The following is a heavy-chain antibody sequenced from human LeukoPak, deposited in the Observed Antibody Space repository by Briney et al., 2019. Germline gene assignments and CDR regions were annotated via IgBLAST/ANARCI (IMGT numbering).Heavy chain of an antibody. J-gene: IGHJ6*02. CDR1: GGSFSGYY. CDR2: INHSGST. D-gene: IGHD3-16*02. CDR3: ARDQLVMITFGGVIEQRYYGMDV. Sequence: PSETLSLTCAVYGGSFSGYYWSWIRQPPGKGLEWIGEINHSGSTNYNPSLKSRVTISVDTSKKQFSLKLSSVTAADTAAYYCARDQLVMITFGGVIEQRYYGMDVWGQGTTVTVSS. V-gene: IGHV4-34*01.